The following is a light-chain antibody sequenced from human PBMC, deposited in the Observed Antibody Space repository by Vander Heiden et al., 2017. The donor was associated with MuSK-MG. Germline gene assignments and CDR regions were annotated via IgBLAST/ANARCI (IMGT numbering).Light chain of an antibody. V-gene: IGKV3-20*01. CDR3: QHCDSSLWCT. J-gene: IGKJ2*02. CDR1: QGGSSTS. Sequence: IVLTQSPGTLSLSPGERATLSCRASQGGSSTSLAWYQQKPGQAPRLLIYAASRRATGTPGRFSGSGSGTDFTLTISRLEPEDFAVYYCQHCDSSLWCTFGRGTKLEIK. CDR2: AAS.